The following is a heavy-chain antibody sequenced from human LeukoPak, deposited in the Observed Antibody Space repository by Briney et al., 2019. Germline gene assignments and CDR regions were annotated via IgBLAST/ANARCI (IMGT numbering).Heavy chain of an antibody. CDR1: RECVMEDK. CDR2: INHSGST. D-gene: IGHD3-9*01. V-gene: IGHV4-34*01. Sequence: TLSLTFLLYRECVMEDKCVCIGERRGMKLKWIGEINHSGSTNYNPSLKSRVTISVATSKNQFSLKLSSVTAADTAVYYCARGAILRYFDRRAYYSCYMVVWGKGTTVTASS. J-gene: IGHJ6*03. CDR3: ARGAILRYFDRRAYYSCYMVV.